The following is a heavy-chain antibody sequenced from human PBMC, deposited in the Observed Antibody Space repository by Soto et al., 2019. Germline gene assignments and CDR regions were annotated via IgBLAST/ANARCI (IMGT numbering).Heavy chain of an antibody. Sequence: SVKVSCKASGGPFISYAIIWVRQAPGQGLEWMGGTIPIFGTANYAQKFQGRVTITADESTSTAYMELSSLRSEDTAVYYCAQDVAAASWFDPWGQGTLVTVSS. CDR2: TIPIFGTA. CDR3: AQDVAAASWFDP. CDR1: GGPFISYA. D-gene: IGHD6-13*01. J-gene: IGHJ5*02. V-gene: IGHV1-69*13.